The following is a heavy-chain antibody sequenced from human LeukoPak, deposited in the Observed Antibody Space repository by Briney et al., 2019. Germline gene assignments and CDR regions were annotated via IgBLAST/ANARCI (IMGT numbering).Heavy chain of an antibody. Sequence: PPGGSLRLSCVVSGFTFNRCWMNWVRQAPGKGLEWLSYISSSGSTIYYADSVKGRFTISRDNAKNSLYLQMNSLRAEDTAVYYCARDLYGDYDLDYWGQGTLVTVSS. CDR1: GFTFNRCW. CDR2: ISSSGSTI. J-gene: IGHJ4*02. V-gene: IGHV3-48*01. D-gene: IGHD4-17*01. CDR3: ARDLYGDYDLDY.